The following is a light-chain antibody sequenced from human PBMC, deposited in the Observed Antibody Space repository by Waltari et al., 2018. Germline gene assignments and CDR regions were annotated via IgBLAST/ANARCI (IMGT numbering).Light chain of an antibody. J-gene: IGKJ1*01. CDR1: QNIDKF. CDR3: QPTYTSLAWT. CDR2: AAS. V-gene: IGKV1-39*01. Sequence: DIQMTQSPSSLSASVGDRVTLTCRPSQNIDKFLNLYQKKPGKAPDLLIYAASTLQTGVPSRFSGSGSGTDFTLTITSLHPEDFATYYCQPTYTSLAWTFGQGTKVEIK.